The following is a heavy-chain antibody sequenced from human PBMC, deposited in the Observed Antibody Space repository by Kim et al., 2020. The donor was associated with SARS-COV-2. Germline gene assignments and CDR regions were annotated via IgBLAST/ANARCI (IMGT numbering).Heavy chain of an antibody. J-gene: IGHJ4*02. CDR2: IWYDGSNK. D-gene: IGHD1-26*01. CDR3: ARDFGLGGSYSY. V-gene: IGHV3-33*01. Sequence: GGSLRLSCAASGFTFSSYGMHWVRQAPGKGLEWVAVIWYDGSNKYYADSVKGRFTISRDNSKNTLYLQMNSLRAEDTAVYYCARDFGLGGSYSYWGQGTLVTVSS. CDR1: GFTFSSYG.